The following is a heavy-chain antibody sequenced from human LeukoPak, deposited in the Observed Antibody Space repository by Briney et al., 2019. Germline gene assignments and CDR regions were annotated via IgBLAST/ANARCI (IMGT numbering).Heavy chain of an antibody. Sequence: ASVKVSCKASGYTFTGYYMHWVRQATGQGLEWMGWMNPNSGNTGYAQKFQGRVTMTRNTSISTAYMELSSLRSEDTAVYYCARALHYGSGSYGLDYWGQGTLVTVSS. D-gene: IGHD3-10*01. V-gene: IGHV1-8*02. CDR3: ARALHYGSGSYGLDY. J-gene: IGHJ4*02. CDR1: GYTFTGYY. CDR2: MNPNSGNT.